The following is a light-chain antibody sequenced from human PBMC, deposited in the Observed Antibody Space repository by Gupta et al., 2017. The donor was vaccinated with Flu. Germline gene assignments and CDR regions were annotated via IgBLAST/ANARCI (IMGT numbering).Light chain of an antibody. J-gene: IGKJ1*01. V-gene: IGKV2-28*01. CDR1: QSLLHSDGYTY. Sequence: DIVMTQSPLSLPVTPGEPASLSCRSSQSLLHSDGYTYLDWYRQKPGQSPQLLIYLVSNRASGVPDRFSGSGSGTDFTLKISRVEAEDVGVYYCMQARQTPRTFGQGTKVEIK. CDR2: LVS. CDR3: MQARQTPRT.